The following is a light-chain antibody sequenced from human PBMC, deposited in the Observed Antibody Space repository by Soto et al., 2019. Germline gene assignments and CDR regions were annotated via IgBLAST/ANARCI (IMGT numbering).Light chain of an antibody. Sequence: QSALTQPASVSGSPGQSITISCTGTSSDVGGYNYVSWYQQHPGKAPKLMIYDVSNRPSGVSNRCSGSKSGNTASLTFSGLQAEDEADYYCSSYTSSSTLVFGGGTKVTVL. CDR1: SSDVGGYNY. CDR2: DVS. V-gene: IGLV2-14*01. J-gene: IGLJ2*01. CDR3: SSYTSSSTLV.